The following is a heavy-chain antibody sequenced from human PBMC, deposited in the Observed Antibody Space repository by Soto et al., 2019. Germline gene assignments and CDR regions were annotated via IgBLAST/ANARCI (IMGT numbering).Heavy chain of an antibody. V-gene: IGHV3-23*01. J-gene: IGHJ4*02. CDR3: AQAISRERQIDY. Sequence: EVQPLESGGGLVQPGGSLRLSCAASGFTFSNYAMGWVRQGPGKGLGWASTISSNADGTDYADHVKGRFTISRDTAKDTLYLQMISLRAEDTAVYYWAQAISRERQIDYWGQGTLVTVSS. CDR2: ISSNADGT. CDR1: GFTFSNYA. D-gene: IGHD1-26*01.